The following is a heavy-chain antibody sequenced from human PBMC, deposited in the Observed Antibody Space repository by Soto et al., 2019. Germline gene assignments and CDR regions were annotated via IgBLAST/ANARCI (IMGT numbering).Heavy chain of an antibody. V-gene: IGHV3-48*01. CDR3: AKDPTIWAAAERTNWFAP. CDR2: ISSSSSTI. D-gene: IGHD6-13*01. J-gene: IGHJ5*02. Sequence: HPGGSLRLSCAASGFTFSSYSMNWVRQAPGKGLEWVSYISSSSSTIYYADSVKGRFTISRDNAKNSLYLQMNSLRAEDTAVYYCAKDPTIWAAAERTNWFAPWVQGTLVTVSS. CDR1: GFTFSSYS.